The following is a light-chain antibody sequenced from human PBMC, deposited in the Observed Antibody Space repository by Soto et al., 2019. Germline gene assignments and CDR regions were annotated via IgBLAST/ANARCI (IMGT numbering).Light chain of an antibody. Sequence: EIVWTKPPGTLILSPGERATLSCRASQGVSSNYLARYQRKPGEPPRPLIYGASSRATGVPDRFSGSGAGTDFTLTISRLESEDFAVYYCQQYGSSPWTFGQGTKVEIK. V-gene: IGKV3-20*01. CDR1: QGVSSNY. CDR3: QQYGSSPWT. J-gene: IGKJ1*01. CDR2: GAS.